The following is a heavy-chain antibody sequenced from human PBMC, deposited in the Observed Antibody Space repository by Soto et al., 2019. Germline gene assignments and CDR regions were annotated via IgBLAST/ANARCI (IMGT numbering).Heavy chain of an antibody. J-gene: IGHJ3*02. CDR1: GYTFTSYD. CDR2: MNPNSGNT. Sequence: GASVKVSCKASGYTFTSYDINWVRQATGQGLEWMGWMNPNSGNTGYAQKFQGRVTMTRNTSISTAYMELSSLRSEDTAVYYCAADVNPVQSFWSVVDAFDIWGQGTMVTVSS. CDR3: AADVNPVQSFWSVVDAFDI. D-gene: IGHD3-3*01. V-gene: IGHV1-8*01.